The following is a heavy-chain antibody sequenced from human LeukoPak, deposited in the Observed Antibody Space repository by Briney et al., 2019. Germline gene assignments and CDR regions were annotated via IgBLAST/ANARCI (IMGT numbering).Heavy chain of an antibody. CDR2: VYYSGAT. V-gene: IGHV4-59*01. Sequence: SETLSLTCTVSGDFITAYYWSWIRQPPGKGLEWIGYVYYSGATEYNPSLRSRVTISLELSKHQFPRNLTSVAAADTAVYYGASNTGTVFDYWGQGALVTVSS. J-gene: IGHJ4*02. CDR1: GDFITAYY. CDR3: ASNTGTVFDY. D-gene: IGHD6-13*01.